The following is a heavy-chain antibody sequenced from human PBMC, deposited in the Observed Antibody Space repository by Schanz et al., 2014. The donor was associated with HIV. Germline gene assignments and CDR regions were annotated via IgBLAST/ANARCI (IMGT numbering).Heavy chain of an antibody. V-gene: IGHV3-33*03. CDR2: LWYDGTNT. CDR1: GFTFSTYG. J-gene: IGHJ6*02. Sequence: QVQLVESGGGVVQPGTSLRLSCAVSGFTFSTYGMHWVRQAPGKGLDWVAALWYDGTNTLYADSVKGRFTISRDDFKDTLYLQMNSLRAEDTAVYYCASTEFPYSSSSDYYYGMDVWGQGTTVTVSS. D-gene: IGHD6-6*01. CDR3: ASTEFPYSSSSDYYYGMDV.